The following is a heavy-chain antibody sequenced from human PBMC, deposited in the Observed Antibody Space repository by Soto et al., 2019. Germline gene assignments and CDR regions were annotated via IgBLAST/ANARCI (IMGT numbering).Heavy chain of an antibody. CDR2: IIPIFGTA. D-gene: IGHD2-15*01. Sequence: QVQLVQSGAEVKKPGSSVKVSCKASGGTFSSYAISWVRQAPGQGLEWMGGIIPIFGTANYAQKFQGRVTTTADESTSTAYMELSSLRAEDTAGYYCAREVVVAATGWFDPWGQGTLVTVSS. V-gene: IGHV1-69*12. CDR3: AREVVVAATGWFDP. J-gene: IGHJ5*02. CDR1: GGTFSSYA.